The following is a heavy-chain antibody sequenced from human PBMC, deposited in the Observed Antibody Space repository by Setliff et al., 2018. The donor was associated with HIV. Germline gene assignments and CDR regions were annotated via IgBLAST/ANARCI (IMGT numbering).Heavy chain of an antibody. CDR2: MTPNNGNT. V-gene: IGHV1-8*01. D-gene: IGHD3-3*01. CDR3: ARVGSYYNFWSGPPYYYGMDV. CDR1: GYTFTNYD. J-gene: IGHJ6*02. Sequence: ASVKVSCKASGYTFTNYDINWVRQATGQGLEWMGRMTPNNGNTAYTQKFQGRVTMTSNTSINTAYMELSSLRSEDTAVYYCARVGSYYNFWSGPPYYYGMDVWGQGTTVTVSS.